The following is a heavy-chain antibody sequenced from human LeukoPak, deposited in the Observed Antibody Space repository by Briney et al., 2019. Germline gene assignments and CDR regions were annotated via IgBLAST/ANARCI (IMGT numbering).Heavy chain of an antibody. D-gene: IGHD5-24*01. J-gene: IGHJ5*02. Sequence: GSSVKVSCKASGCTFSSYAISWVRQAPGQGLEWMGWIIPIFGTANYAQKFQGRVTITADESTSTAYMELSSLRSEDTAVYYCARAGDGYSAYNWFDPWGQGNLVTVSS. CDR1: GCTFSSYA. CDR3: ARAGDGYSAYNWFDP. CDR2: IIPIFGTA. V-gene: IGHV1-69*01.